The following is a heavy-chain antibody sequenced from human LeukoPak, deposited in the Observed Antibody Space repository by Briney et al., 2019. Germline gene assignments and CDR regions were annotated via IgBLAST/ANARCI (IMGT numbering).Heavy chain of an antibody. CDR2: IGTDGSDT. CDR3: VRLGGSSSVDY. V-gene: IGHV3-74*01. D-gene: IGHD6-6*01. CDR1: EFAFSSYY. J-gene: IGHJ4*02. Sequence: GGSLRLSCAVSEFAFSSYYMGWVLQAPGEGLVWVSRIGTDGSDTHYADAVKGRFTISRDNAKNTPYLQMHSLRVEDTAVYYCVRLGGSSSVDYWGQGTLVTISS.